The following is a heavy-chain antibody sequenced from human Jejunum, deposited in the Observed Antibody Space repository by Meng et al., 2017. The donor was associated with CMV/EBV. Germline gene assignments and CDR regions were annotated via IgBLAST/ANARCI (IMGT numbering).Heavy chain of an antibody. J-gene: IGHJ4*02. CDR1: GYSFRVYY. D-gene: IGHD3-3*02. CDR2: INPNSGDT. V-gene: IGHV1-2*02. Sequence: KASGYSFRVYYIHWVRQAPGQGPEWMGWINPNSGDTWSPPKFQGRVTMTSDTSVNTSYMDLNRLTSDDSAVYYCARAGQHFDYYFDSWGQGTLVTVSS. CDR3: ARAGQHFDYYFDS.